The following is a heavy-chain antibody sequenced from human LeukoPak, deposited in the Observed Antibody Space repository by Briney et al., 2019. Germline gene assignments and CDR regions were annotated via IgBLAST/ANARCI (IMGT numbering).Heavy chain of an antibody. J-gene: IGHJ6*03. D-gene: IGHD5-18*01. V-gene: IGHV4-61*01. CDR1: GGSISSGSYY. CDR2: IYYSGST. Sequence: SETLFLTCTVSGGSISSGSYYWSWIRQPPGKGLEWSGNIYYSGSTNYNPSLKSRVTISVDTSKNQFSLKLSSVTAADTAVYYCARDRGGYCSGYYYYHMDVWGKGTTVTVSS. CDR3: ARDRGGYCSGYYYYHMDV.